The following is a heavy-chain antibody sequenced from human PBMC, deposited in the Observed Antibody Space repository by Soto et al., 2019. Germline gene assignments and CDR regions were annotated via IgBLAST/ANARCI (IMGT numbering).Heavy chain of an antibody. J-gene: IGHJ6*02. D-gene: IGHD1-26*01. Sequence: QMQLVQSGPELKKPGTSVKVSCKASGFTFTSSAVQWVRQARGQRLEWIGWIVVGSGNTNYAQKFQERVTITRDMSTSTAYMELSSLRSEDTAVYYCAADGGGNYYSDGMDVWGQGTTVTVSS. CDR1: GFTFTSSA. CDR3: AADGGGNYYSDGMDV. V-gene: IGHV1-58*01. CDR2: IVVGSGNT.